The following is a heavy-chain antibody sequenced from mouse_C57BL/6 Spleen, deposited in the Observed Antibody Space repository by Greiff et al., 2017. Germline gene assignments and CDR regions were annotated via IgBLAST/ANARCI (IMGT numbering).Heavy chain of an antibody. CDR2: IHPNSGST. J-gene: IGHJ4*01. Sequence: QVQLQQPGAELVKPGASVKLSCKASGYTFTSYWMHWVKQRPGHGLEWIGMIHPNSGSTNYNEKFTSKATLTVDKSSSTAYMQLSSLTSEDSAVYYCARNGNSGAMDYWGQGTSVTVSS. CDR1: GYTFTSYW. D-gene: IGHD2-1*01. V-gene: IGHV1-64*01. CDR3: ARNGNSGAMDY.